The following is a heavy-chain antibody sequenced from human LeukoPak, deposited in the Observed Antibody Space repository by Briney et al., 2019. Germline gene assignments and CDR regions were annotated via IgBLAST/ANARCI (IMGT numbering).Heavy chain of an antibody. Sequence: PGGSLRLSCAASGFTVSSNYMSWVRQAPGKGLEWVANIKQDGFEKNYVDSVKGRFTISRDNAKNSVFVQMTSLRAEDTAVYYCARASAIFYSGWGTYSYYYMDVWGKGTTVTVSS. V-gene: IGHV3-7*01. CDR1: GFTVSSNY. D-gene: IGHD3-10*01. CDR3: ARASAIFYSGWGTYSYYYMDV. J-gene: IGHJ6*03. CDR2: IKQDGFEK.